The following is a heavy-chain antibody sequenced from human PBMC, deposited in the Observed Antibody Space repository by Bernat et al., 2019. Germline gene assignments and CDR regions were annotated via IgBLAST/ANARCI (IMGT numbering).Heavy chain of an antibody. CDR1: GFTFSSYG. V-gene: IGHV3-30*18. CDR3: AKDLYDFWSGYYTNAGDY. J-gene: IGHJ4*02. CDR2: ISYDGSNK. Sequence: QVQLVESGGGVVQPGRPLRLSCAASGFTFSSYGMHWVRQAPGKGLEWVAVISYDGSNKYYADSVKGRFTISRDNSKNTLYLQMNSLRAEDTAVYYCAKDLYDFWSGYYTNAGDYWGQGTLVTVSS. D-gene: IGHD3-3*01.